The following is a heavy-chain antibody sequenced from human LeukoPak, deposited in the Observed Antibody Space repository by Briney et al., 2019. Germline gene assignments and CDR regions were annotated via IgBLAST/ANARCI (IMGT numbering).Heavy chain of an antibody. D-gene: IGHD2-2*02. CDR2: INTGGSIT. CDR3: ARARYTRDAFDI. J-gene: IGHJ3*02. Sequence: GGSRRLSCAASGFTFSSYWIHWVRQGPGKGLAWVSRINTGGSITTYADSVKGRFTISRDNAKNTVYLQMSSLRAEDTAVYYCARARYTRDAFDIWGQGTMVTVSS. CDR1: GFTFSSYW. V-gene: IGHV3-74*01.